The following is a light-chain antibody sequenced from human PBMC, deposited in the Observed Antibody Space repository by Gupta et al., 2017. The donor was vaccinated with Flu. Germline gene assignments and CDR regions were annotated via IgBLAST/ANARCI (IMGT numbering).Light chain of an antibody. CDR3: QVWDSSSNQVV. CDR2: ADS. J-gene: IGLJ2*01. CDR1: NIGMTS. Sequence: YVLTQPPSVSVAPGQTARITCEGNNIGMTSVHWFKQRPVHAPVLCVYADSGRPSGIPERVSGSNTGNTATLTIRRVEAGDEADYYCQVWDSSSNQVVFGGGTKMTVL. V-gene: IGLV3-21*02.